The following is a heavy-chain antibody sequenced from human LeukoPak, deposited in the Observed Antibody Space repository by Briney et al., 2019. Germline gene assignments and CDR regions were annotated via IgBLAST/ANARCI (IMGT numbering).Heavy chain of an antibody. D-gene: IGHD3-10*01. J-gene: IGHJ4*02. CDR3: ARGSGKSDY. CDR1: GFTFSSYG. CDR2: ISYDGNNK. Sequence: GGSLRLSCAASGFTFSSYGMHWVRQAPGKGLEWVAIISYDGNNKYYADSVKGRFTISRDNSKNTLYLQMNSLRAEDTAVYYCARGSGKSDYWGQGTLVTVSS. V-gene: IGHV3-30*03.